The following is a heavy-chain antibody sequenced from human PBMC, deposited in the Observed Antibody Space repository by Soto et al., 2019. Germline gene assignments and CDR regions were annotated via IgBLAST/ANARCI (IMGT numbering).Heavy chain of an antibody. CDR1: GFTFSRHW. Sequence: LRLSCAASGFTFSRHWMHWVRQVAGEGLVWVSRINTDGSETNYADSVKGRFTVSRDNAKNMQYLQMNSLRVEDTAVYYCARDGEGHWGRGTLVTVSS. J-gene: IGHJ4*02. D-gene: IGHD2-21*01. CDR2: INTDGSET. V-gene: IGHV3-74*01. CDR3: ARDGEGH.